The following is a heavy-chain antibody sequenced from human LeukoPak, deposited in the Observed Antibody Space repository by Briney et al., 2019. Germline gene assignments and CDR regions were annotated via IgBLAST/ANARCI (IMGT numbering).Heavy chain of an antibody. D-gene: IGHD6-6*01. Sequence: GGSPRLSCAASGFTFSSYAMSWVRQAPGKGLEWVSAISASGGSTYYADSMKGRFTISRDNSKNTLYLQMNSLRAEDTAVYYCAKAYSSSDYYYMDVWGKGTTVTVSS. CDR3: AKAYSSSDYYYMDV. CDR1: GFTFSSYA. CDR2: ISASGGST. J-gene: IGHJ6*03. V-gene: IGHV3-23*01.